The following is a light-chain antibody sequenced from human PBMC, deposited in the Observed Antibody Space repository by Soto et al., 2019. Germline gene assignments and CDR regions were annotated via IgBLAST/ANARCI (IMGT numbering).Light chain of an antibody. CDR2: GAS. J-gene: IGKJ1*01. V-gene: IGKV3-20*01. CDR3: QQYGSSPRT. CDR1: QSVTSSY. Sequence: EIVLTQSPGTLSLPPGERATLSCRASQSVTSSYLAWYQQKPGQAPRLLIYGASSRATGIPDRFSGSGSGTDFTLAISRLDPEDFAAYYCQQYGSSPRTFGQGTKVDIK.